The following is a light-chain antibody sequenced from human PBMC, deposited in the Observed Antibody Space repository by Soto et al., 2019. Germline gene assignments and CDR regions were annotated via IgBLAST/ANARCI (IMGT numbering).Light chain of an antibody. CDR2: LGS. V-gene: IGKV2-28*01. CDR1: QSLLHSNGYNY. CDR3: GQARISWT. J-gene: IGKJ1*01. Sequence: EILLTQPPHSLPVTPGEPASISCRSSQSLLHSNGYNYLDCYLQKQGQSPQLLIYLGSIRASGVPDRFSGSVSGTVFTLKIARVEAEDVGVYYCGQARISWTLGQGA.